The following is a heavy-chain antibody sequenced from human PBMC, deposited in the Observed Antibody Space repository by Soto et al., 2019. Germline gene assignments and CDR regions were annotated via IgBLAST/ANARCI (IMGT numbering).Heavy chain of an antibody. J-gene: IGHJ4*02. CDR2: ISSNGGST. CDR3: VTLDDIAVVPAAIGFDY. CDR1: GFTFSSYA. D-gene: IGHD2-2*02. V-gene: IGHV3-64D*06. Sequence: QRLSCSASGFTFSSYAMHWVRQAPGKGLEYVSAISSNGGSTYYADSVKGRFTISRDNSKNTLYLQMSSLRAEDTAVYYCVTLDDIAVVPAAIGFDYWGQGTLVTVSS.